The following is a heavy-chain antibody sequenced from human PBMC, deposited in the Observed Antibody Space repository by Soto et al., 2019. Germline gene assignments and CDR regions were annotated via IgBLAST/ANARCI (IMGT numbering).Heavy chain of an antibody. Sequence: ASVKVSCKASGYTFTSYAMHWVRQAPGQRLEWMGWINAGNGNTKYSQKFKGRVTITRDTSASTADMVLSSLSSEDTAVYYCEREDQYYDFWSGPGWFDPWGQGTLVTVSS. V-gene: IGHV1-3*01. CDR1: GYTFTSYA. J-gene: IGHJ5*02. D-gene: IGHD3-3*01. CDR3: EREDQYYDFWSGPGWFDP. CDR2: INAGNGNT.